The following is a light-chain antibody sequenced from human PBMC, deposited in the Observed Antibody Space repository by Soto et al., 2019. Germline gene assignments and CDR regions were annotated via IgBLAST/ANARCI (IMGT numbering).Light chain of an antibody. Sequence: QSVLTQPPSVSGAPGQRVTISSTGSSSNIGAGYDVHWYQQLPGTAPKLLIYGNNNRPSGVPDRFSGSKSGTSASLAITGLQAEDEADYYCQSYDSSLNGWVFGGGTKLTVL. V-gene: IGLV1-40*01. CDR1: SSNIGAGYD. CDR2: GNN. J-gene: IGLJ3*02. CDR3: QSYDSSLNGWV.